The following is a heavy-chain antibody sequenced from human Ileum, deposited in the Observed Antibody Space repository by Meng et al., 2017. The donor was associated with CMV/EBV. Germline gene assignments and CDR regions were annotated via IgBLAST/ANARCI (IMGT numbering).Heavy chain of an antibody. CDR2: ISSSGSTI. D-gene: IGHD1-26*01. Sequence: TFSDYYMSWIRQAPGKGLECVSYISSSGSTIYYADSVKGRFTISRDNAKNSLYLQMNSLRAEDTAVYYCARWVSRYSGSYWLRWFDPWGQGTLVTVSS. CDR1: TFSDYY. J-gene: IGHJ5*02. V-gene: IGHV3-11*01. CDR3: ARWVSRYSGSYWLRWFDP.